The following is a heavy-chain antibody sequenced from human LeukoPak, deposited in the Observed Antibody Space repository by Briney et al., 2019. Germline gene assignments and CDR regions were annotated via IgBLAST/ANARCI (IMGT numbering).Heavy chain of an antibody. CDR3: ARDFGY. Sequence: GGSLRLSCAASGFTFTNYAMNWIRQSPVKGLQRLAAISVDGSATNYADSVKGRFTISRDNSKNTLYLEMDSLRPEDTAVYYCARDFGYWGQGTLVTVSS. D-gene: IGHD3-10*01. V-gene: IGHV3-30*04. CDR1: GFTFTNYA. CDR2: ISVDGSAT. J-gene: IGHJ4*02.